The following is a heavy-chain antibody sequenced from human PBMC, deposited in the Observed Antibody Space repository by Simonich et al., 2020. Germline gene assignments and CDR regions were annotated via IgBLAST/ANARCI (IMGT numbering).Heavy chain of an antibody. V-gene: IGHV3-23*01. J-gene: IGHJ4*02. CDR3: AKRSGVSITGTFDY. CDR1: GFTFSSYA. CDR2: IWGSGGRT. Sequence: EVQLLESGGGLVQPVGSLRLSCAASGFTFSSYAMSWVRQAPGKGMGWVSAIWGSGGRTYYADSVKGRFTNSRDNSKNTLYLQMNSLRAEDTAVYYCAKRSGVSITGTFDYWGQGTLVTVSS. D-gene: IGHD1-7*01.